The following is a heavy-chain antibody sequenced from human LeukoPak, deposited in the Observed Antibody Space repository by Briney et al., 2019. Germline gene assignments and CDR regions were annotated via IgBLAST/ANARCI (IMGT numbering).Heavy chain of an antibody. CDR2: IYSSGIF. V-gene: IGHV4-61*02. D-gene: IGHD2-8*01. Sequence: SETLSPTCTVSSGSISSPPNYWSWIRQPAGKEVEWIGRIYSSGIFDYNPSLKSRVTLSIDTSKNSFSLRLSSVTATDTAVYYCARGPGSATKEAFDIWGQGTMVTVSS. CDR1: SGSISSPPNY. J-gene: IGHJ3*02. CDR3: ARGPGSATKEAFDI.